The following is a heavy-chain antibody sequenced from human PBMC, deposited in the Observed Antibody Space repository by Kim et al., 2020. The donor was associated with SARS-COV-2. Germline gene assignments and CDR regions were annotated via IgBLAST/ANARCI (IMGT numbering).Heavy chain of an antibody. CDR2: INTNTGNP. D-gene: IGHD3-22*01. CDR1: GYTFTSYA. V-gene: IGHV7-4-1*02. J-gene: IGHJ1*01. CDR3: ARDSSGYYLSDFQH. Sequence: ASVKVSCKASGYTFTSYAMNWVRQAPGQGLEWMGWINTNTGNPTYAQGFTGRFVFSLDTSVSTAYLQISSLKAEDTAVYYCARDSSGYYLSDFQHWGQGTLVTVSS.